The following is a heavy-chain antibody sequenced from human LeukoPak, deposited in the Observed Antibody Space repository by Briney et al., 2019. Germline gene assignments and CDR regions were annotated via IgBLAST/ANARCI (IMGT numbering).Heavy chain of an antibody. Sequence: GGSLRLSCVASGFNFNDYAMHWVRQAPGKGLEWVSGISWNSGTKDHANSVKGRFIISRDYAQRSLFLQMNSLATEDTAFYYCAKAAADWYFDVWGRGTLVTVSS. CDR3: AKAAADWYFDV. D-gene: IGHD6-25*01. J-gene: IGHJ2*01. V-gene: IGHV3-9*01. CDR1: GFNFNDYA. CDR2: ISWNSGTK.